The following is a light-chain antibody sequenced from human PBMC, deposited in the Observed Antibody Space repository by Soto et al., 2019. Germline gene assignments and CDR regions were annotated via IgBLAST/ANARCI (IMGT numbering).Light chain of an antibody. J-gene: IGKJ4*01. Sequence: EILLTQSPVTLSVSPGERATLSCRASQSVTNNLAWYQQKPGQAPRLLIYGASTRAPGIPPRFSGSGSGTEFTLTINSLESEDFAVYYCQQYNDWPLTFGRGTKVDIK. CDR1: QSVTNN. CDR2: GAS. V-gene: IGKV3-15*01. CDR3: QQYNDWPLT.